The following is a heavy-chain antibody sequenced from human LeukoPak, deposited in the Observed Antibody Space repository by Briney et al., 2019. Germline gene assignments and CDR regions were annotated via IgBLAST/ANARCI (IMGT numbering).Heavy chain of an antibody. J-gene: IGHJ6*02. V-gene: IGHV3-21*01. CDR2: ISSSSSYI. D-gene: IGHD2-2*01. CDR3: AREPPDCSSTSCYGAYGMDV. CDR1: GFTFSSYS. Sequence: GGSLRLSCAASGFTFSSYSMNWVRQAPGKGLEWGPSISSSSSYIYYADSVKGRFTISRDNAKNSLYLQMNSLRAEDTAVYYCAREPPDCSSTSCYGAYGMDVWGQGTTVTVSS.